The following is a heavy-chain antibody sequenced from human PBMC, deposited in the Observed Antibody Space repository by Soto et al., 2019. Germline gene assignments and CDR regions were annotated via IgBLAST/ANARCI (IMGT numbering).Heavy chain of an antibody. J-gene: IGHJ5*02. CDR2: IYYSGST. CDR3: ARRCSNSGDWFEH. V-gene: IGHV4-31*03. CDR1: GGSISSGGYY. Sequence: SETLSLTCTVSGGSISSGGYYWSWIRQHPGKGLEWIGYIYYSGSTYYNPSLKSRVTISVDTSKNQFSLKLRSVTAPDTAVYYCARRCSNSGDWFEHWRQGTLVTVSS. D-gene: IGHD4-4*01.